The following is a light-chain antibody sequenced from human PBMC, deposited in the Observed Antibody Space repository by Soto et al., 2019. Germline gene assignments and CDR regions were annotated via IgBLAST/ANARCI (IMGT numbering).Light chain of an antibody. V-gene: IGKV3-15*01. CDR3: QQYDKWPHT. CDR2: YAS. Sequence: EMVMTQSPATLSVSPGERATLSCRASQNLSRNLAWYQQQPGQAPRLLIFYASTRATGIPARFSGSGSGTDFTLTISSLQSEDFAVYYCQQYDKWPHTFGQGTKLEIK. J-gene: IGKJ2*01. CDR1: QNLSRN.